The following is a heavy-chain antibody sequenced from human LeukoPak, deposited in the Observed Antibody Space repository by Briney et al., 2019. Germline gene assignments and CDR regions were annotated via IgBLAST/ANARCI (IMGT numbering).Heavy chain of an antibody. V-gene: IGHV1-2*02. CDR3: ARESYYYDSSGYAFDI. CDR2: INPNSGGT. CDR1: GYTFTGYY. D-gene: IGHD3-22*01. J-gene: IGHJ3*02. Sequence: ASVKVSCKASGYTFTGYYMHWVRQAPGQGLEWMGWINPNSGGTNYAQKFRGRVTMTRDTSISTAYMELSRLRSDDTAVYYCARESYYYDSSGYAFDIWGQGTMVTVSS.